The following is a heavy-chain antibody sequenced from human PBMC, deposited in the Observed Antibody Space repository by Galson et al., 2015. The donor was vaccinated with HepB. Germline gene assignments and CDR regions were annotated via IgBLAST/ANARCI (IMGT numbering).Heavy chain of an antibody. D-gene: IGHD2-2*01. Sequence: SVKVSCKASGYTFTGYYMHWVRQAPGQRLEWMGWINPNSGGTNYAQKFQGWVTMTRDTSISTAYMELSRLRSDDTAVYYCAREDIVVVPAAIGSDYYYYGMDVWGQGTTVTVSS. CDR1: GYTFTGYY. J-gene: IGHJ6*02. V-gene: IGHV1-2*04. CDR3: AREDIVVVPAAIGSDYYYYGMDV. CDR2: INPNSGGT.